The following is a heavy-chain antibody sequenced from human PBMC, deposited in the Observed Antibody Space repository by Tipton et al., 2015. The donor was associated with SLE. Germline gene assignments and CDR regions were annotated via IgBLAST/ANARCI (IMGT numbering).Heavy chain of an antibody. Sequence: QLVQSGAEVKKPGESLQISCQGSGYRFANFWIGWVRQMPGKGLEWMGIIYPGDSDTRYSPSFQGQVTISADKSIGTAYLQWSSLKASDTAIYYCAGHAFPDSWYYGMDVWGQGTTVTVS. D-gene: IGHD2-15*01. CDR2: IYPGDSDT. CDR1: GYRFANFW. J-gene: IGHJ6*02. V-gene: IGHV5-51*01. CDR3: AGHAFPDSWYYGMDV.